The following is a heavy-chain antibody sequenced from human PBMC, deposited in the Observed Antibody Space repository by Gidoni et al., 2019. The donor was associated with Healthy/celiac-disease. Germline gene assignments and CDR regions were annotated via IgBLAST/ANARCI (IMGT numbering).Heavy chain of an antibody. CDR1: GGSFSCYY. D-gene: IGHD2-2*01. V-gene: IGHV4-34*01. Sequence: QVQLQQWGAGLLKPSETLSLTCAVYGGSFSCYYWSWIRQPPGKGLEWIGEINHSGSTNYNPSLKSRVTISVDTSKNQFSLKLSSVTAADTAVYYCATGPRKRYCSSTSCPYYYYMDVWGKGTTVTVSS. J-gene: IGHJ6*03. CDR3: ATGPRKRYCSSTSCPYYYYMDV. CDR2: INHSGST.